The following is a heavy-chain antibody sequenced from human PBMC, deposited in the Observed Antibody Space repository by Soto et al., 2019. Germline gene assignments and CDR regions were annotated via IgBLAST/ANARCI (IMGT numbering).Heavy chain of an antibody. CDR2: IIPIFGTA. J-gene: IGHJ6*02. Sequence: QVQLVQSGAEVKKPGSSVMVSCKASGGTFSSYAISWVRQAPGQGLEWMGGIIPIFGTANYAQKFQGRVTITADKSTSTAYMELSSLRSEDTAVYYCARALSRGDYVSVSGYYYYYGMDVWGQGTTVTVSS. V-gene: IGHV1-69*06. CDR3: ARALSRGDYVSVSGYYYYYGMDV. CDR1: GGTFSSYA. D-gene: IGHD4-17*01.